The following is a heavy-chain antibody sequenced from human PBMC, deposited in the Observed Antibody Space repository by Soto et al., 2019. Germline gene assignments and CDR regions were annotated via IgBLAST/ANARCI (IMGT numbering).Heavy chain of an antibody. J-gene: IGHJ5*02. CDR3: GADANGVYARPRFDP. Sequence: GASVKVSCKASGFTFTSSAVQWVRQARGQRLEWIGWIVVGSGNTNYAQKFQERVTITRDMSTRTGYMELSSLRSEDTAVYSCGADANGVYARPRFDPWGQGTLVTVSS. V-gene: IGHV1-58*01. CDR2: IVVGSGNT. CDR1: GFTFTSSA. D-gene: IGHD2-8*01.